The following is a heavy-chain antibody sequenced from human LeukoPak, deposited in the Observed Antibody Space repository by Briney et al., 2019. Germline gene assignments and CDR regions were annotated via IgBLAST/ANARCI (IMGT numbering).Heavy chain of an antibody. CDR1: GIPFRSYD. D-gene: IGHD6-13*01. J-gene: IGHJ2*01. CDR2: IGTAGEI. CDR3: GRAAYSSAWYSRYFDL. V-gene: IGHV3-13*01. Sequence: GGSLLLSCAASGIPFRSYDMHWVRPATGKGLEWVSGIGTAGEIYYPGSVKGRFTISRENAKNSLYLQMNSLRAGDTAVYYCGRAAYSSAWYSRYFDLWGRGTLVTVSS.